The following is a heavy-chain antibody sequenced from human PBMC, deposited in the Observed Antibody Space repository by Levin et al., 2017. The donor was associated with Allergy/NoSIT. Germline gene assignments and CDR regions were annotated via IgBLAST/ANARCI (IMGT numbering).Heavy chain of an antibody. CDR1: GGSISSYY. V-gene: IGHV4-59*01. D-gene: IGHD3-16*02. Sequence: SQTLSLPCTVSGGSISSYYWSWIRQPPGKGLEWIGYIYYSGSTNYNPSLKSRVTISVDTSKNQFSLKLSSVTAADTAVYYCARDHYDYIWGSYPFFHGFDSWGQGTMVTVSS. J-gene: IGHJ3*02. CDR2: IYYSGST. CDR3: ARDHYDYIWGSYPFFHGFDS.